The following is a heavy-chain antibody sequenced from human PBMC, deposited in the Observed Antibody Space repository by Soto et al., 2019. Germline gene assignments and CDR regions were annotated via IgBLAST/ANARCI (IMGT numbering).Heavy chain of an antibody. J-gene: IGHJ2*01. D-gene: IGHD3-22*01. V-gene: IGHV1-69*01. CDR3: GGGYYDSSGSPLDL. Sequence: QVQLVQSGAEVKKPGSSVTVSCKASGGTFSSYAISWVRQAPGQGLEWMGGIIPIFGTANYAQKFQGRVTITADESTSTAYMELSSLRSEDTAVYYCGGGYYDSSGSPLDLWGRGTLVTVSS. CDR2: IIPIFGTA. CDR1: GGTFSSYA.